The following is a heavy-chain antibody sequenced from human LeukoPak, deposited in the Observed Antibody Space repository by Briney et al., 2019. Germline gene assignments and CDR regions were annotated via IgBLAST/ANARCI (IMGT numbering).Heavy chain of an antibody. CDR2: IDPSDSYT. CDR3: ASINDYGDPSGGY. CDR1: GYSFTSYW. D-gene: IGHD4-17*01. J-gene: IGHJ4*02. Sequence: GESLRISCKGSGYSFTSYWINWVRQMPGKGLEWTGKIDPSDSYTNYSPSFQGHVTISADKSISTAYLQWSSLKASDTAMYYCASINDYGDPSGGYWGQGTLVTVSS. V-gene: IGHV5-10-1*01.